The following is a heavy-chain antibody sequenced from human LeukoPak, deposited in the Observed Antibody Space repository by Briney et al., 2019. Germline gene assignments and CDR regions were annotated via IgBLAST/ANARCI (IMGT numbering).Heavy chain of an antibody. D-gene: IGHD4-17*01. CDR1: GFTFSSYW. CDR2: IKQDGSEK. CDR3: ARATVDYGDYDTERNWFDP. Sequence: GGSLRLSCAASGFTFSSYWMSWVRQAPGKGLEWVANIKQDGSEKYYVDSVKGRFTISRDNAKNSLYLQMNSLRAEDTAVYYCARATVDYGDYDTERNWFDPWGQGTLVTVSS. V-gene: IGHV3-7*03. J-gene: IGHJ5*02.